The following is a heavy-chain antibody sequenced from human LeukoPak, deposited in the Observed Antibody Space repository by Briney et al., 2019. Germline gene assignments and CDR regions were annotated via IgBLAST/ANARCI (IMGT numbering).Heavy chain of an antibody. CDR1: GFTFSSYG. CDR3: AKRSAESSGYFNY. CDR2: ITGSGAFT. J-gene: IGHJ4*02. D-gene: IGHD6-19*01. V-gene: IGHV3-23*01. Sequence: GGSLRHTCAASGFTFSSYGMTWVRQAPGKGLEWVSAITGSGAFTDYADSVKGRFTISRDNSKNTLYLQMNSLRAEDTAVYYCAKRSAESSGYFNYWGQGILVTVSS.